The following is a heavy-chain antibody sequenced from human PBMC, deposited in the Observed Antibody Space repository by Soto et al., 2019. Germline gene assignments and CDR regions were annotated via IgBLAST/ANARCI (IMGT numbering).Heavy chain of an antibody. Sequence: EVHLVESGGGLVKPGGSLRLSCAVSGFTFSSCTMNWVRQAPGKGLEWVSSISPRTSHIYYADSVKGRFTISRDNAKNSHLMQMHNLRAEATAVYYWSGCSGGACQQNYGMDVWGKGTTVTVSS. D-gene: IGHD2-15*01. CDR3: SGCSGGACQQNYGMDV. J-gene: IGHJ6*04. CDR2: ISPRTSHI. V-gene: IGHV3-21*01. CDR1: GFTFSSCT.